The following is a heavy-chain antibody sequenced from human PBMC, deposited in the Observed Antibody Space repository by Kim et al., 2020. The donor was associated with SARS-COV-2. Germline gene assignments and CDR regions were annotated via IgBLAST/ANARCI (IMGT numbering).Heavy chain of an antibody. J-gene: IGHJ4*02. V-gene: IGHV1-69*13. CDR3: ARHYDSSGYYPIGIDY. CDR1: GGTFSSYA. D-gene: IGHD3-22*01. CDR2: IIPIFGTA. Sequence: ASVKVSCKASGGTFSSYAISWVRQAPGQGLEWMGGIIPIFGTANYAQKFQGRVTITADESTSTAYMELSSLRSEDTAVYYCARHYDSSGYYPIGIDYWGQGTLVTVSS.